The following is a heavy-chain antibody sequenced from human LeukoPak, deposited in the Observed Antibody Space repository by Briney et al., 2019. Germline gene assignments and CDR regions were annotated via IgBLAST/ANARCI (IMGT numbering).Heavy chain of an antibody. J-gene: IGHJ6*02. CDR3: ARATVYLGGYYYYYGMDV. D-gene: IGHD3-16*01. CDR1: EFTFSSYW. V-gene: IGHV3-7*01. CDR2: IKQDGSEK. Sequence: GGSLRLSCAASEFTFSSYWMSWVRQAPGKGLEWVANIKQDGSEKYYVDSMKGRFTISRDNAKSSLYLQMNSLRAEDTAVYYCARATVYLGGYYYYYGMDVWGQGATVTVSS.